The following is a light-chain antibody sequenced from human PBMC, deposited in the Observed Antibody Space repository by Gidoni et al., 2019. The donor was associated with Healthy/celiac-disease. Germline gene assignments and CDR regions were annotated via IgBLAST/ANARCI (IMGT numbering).Light chain of an antibody. CDR1: QSVSSN. CDR3: QQYNNWPPLT. V-gene: IGKV3-15*01. J-gene: IGKJ4*01. Sequence: EIVMTQSPATLSVSPGERATLSCRASQSVSSNLAWYQQKPGQAPRLLIYGASTRATGIPARFSGSGSGKEFTLTISSLQSEYFAVYYCQQYNNWPPLTFXGXTKVEIK. CDR2: GAS.